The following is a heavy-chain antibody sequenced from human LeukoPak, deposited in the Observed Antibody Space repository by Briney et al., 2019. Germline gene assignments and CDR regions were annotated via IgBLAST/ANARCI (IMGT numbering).Heavy chain of an antibody. Sequence: GGSLRLSCAASGFTFTSYTMNWVRQAPGEGLEWVSSISSSNSDISYADSVKGRFTISRDNAKNSLYLQMNSLRAEDTAVYYCARGAIYSSSLYFDYWGQGTLVTVSS. CDR3: ARGAIYSSSLYFDY. D-gene: IGHD6-6*01. V-gene: IGHV3-21*04. CDR1: GFTFTSYT. CDR2: ISSSNSDI. J-gene: IGHJ4*02.